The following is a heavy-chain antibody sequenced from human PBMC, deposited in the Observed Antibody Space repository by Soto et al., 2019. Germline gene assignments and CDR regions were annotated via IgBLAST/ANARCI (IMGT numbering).Heavy chain of an antibody. CDR2: IYYSGST. Sequence: SETLSLTCTVSGGSISSSSYYWGWIRQPPGKGLEWIGSIYYSGSTYYNPSLKSRVTISVDTSKNQFSLKLSPVTAADTAVYYCARRDSSSTGVDAFDIWGQGTMVTVSS. CDR3: ARRDSSSTGVDAFDI. J-gene: IGHJ3*02. CDR1: GGSISSSSYY. V-gene: IGHV4-39*01. D-gene: IGHD6-6*01.